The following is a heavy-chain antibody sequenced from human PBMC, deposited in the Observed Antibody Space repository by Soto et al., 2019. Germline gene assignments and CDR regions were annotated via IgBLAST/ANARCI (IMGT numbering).Heavy chain of an antibody. D-gene: IGHD5-12*01. CDR3: AKDAGWLQSDRGYFDY. V-gene: IGHV3-30*18. CDR1: GFTFSSYG. CDR2: ISYDGSNK. J-gene: IGHJ4*02. Sequence: QVQLVESGGGVVQPGRSLRLSCAASGFTFSSYGTHWVRQAPGKGLEWVAVISYDGSNKYYADSVKGRFTISRDNSKNTLYLQMNSLRAEDTAVYYCAKDAGWLQSDRGYFDYWGQGTLVTVSS.